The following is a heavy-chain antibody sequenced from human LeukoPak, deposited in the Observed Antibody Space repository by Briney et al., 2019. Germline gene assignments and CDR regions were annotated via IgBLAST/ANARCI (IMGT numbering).Heavy chain of an antibody. V-gene: IGHV6-1*01. CDR3: ARVVIRGLDQPFDY. D-gene: IGHD3-22*01. J-gene: IGHJ4*02. CDR1: GDSGSSNSAA. CDR2: TYYRSKWYN. Sequence: SQTLSLTCAISGDSGSSNSAACNWIRQSPSRVLEWLGRTYYRSKWYNDYAVSVKSRITINPDTSKNQFSLQLNSVTPEDTAVYYCARVVIRGLDQPFDYWGQGTLVTVSS.